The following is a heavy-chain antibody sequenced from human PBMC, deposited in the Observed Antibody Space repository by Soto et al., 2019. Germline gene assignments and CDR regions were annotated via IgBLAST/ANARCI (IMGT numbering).Heavy chain of an antibody. Sequence: PSETLSLTCAVYGGSFSGYYWSWIRQPPGKGLEWIGEINHSGSTNYNPSLRSRVTISVDTSKNQFSLKLSSVTAADTAVYYCPLRRGPQGNFDYWGQGTLVTVSS. V-gene: IGHV4-34*01. CDR3: PLRRGPQGNFDY. D-gene: IGHD3-3*01. CDR2: INHSGST. J-gene: IGHJ4*02. CDR1: GGSFSGYY.